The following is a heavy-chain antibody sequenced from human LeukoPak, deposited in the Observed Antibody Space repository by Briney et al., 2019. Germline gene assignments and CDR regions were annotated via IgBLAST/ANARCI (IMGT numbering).Heavy chain of an antibody. CDR2: IYSGGST. Sequence: PGGSLRLSCAASGFTASSNYMSWVRQAPGKGLEWVSVIYSGGSTYYADSVKGRFTISRDNSKNTLYLQMNSLRAEDTAVYYCARDSGDYGSLDYWGQGTLVTVSS. CDR1: GFTASSNY. CDR3: ARDSGDYGSLDY. J-gene: IGHJ4*02. D-gene: IGHD4-17*01. V-gene: IGHV3-66*01.